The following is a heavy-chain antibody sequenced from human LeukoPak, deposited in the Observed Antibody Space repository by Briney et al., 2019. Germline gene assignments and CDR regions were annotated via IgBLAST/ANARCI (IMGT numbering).Heavy chain of an antibody. CDR2: IIPIFGTA. Sequence: ASVKVSCKASGYTFTSYYMHWVRQAPGQGLEWMGGIIPIFGTANYAQKFQGRVTITADESTSTAYMELSSLRSEDTAVYYCARDGGYCSSTSCYEFYYWGQGTLVTVSS. J-gene: IGHJ4*02. D-gene: IGHD2-2*01. CDR3: ARDGGYCSSTSCYEFYY. CDR1: GYTFTSYY. V-gene: IGHV1-69*13.